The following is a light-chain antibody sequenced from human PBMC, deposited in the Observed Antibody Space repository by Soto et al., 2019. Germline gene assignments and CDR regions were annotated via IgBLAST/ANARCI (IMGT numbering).Light chain of an antibody. J-gene: IGKJ2*01. CDR3: QQLRHYPYT. CDR1: QDISTY. CDR2: PAS. V-gene: IGKV1-9*01. Sequence: DIHLTQSPSFLSASVGDRVTVTCRASQDISTYLAWFQQKPGKAPQLLVYPASTLQGGVPSRFSGRDSGTEFSLTISSLQPEDFATYYCQQLRHYPYTFGPGNKLDIK.